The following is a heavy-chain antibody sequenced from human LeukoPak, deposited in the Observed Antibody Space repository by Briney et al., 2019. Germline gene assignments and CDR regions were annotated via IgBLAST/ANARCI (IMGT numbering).Heavy chain of an antibody. CDR2: TYYRSKWYY. V-gene: IGHV6-1*01. CDR3: AREREQQQNWFDP. D-gene: IGHD6-13*01. Sequence: SQTLSLTCVISGDRVSSNSAAWNWIRQSPSRGLEWLGRTYYRSKWYYHYAVSVKSRITINPDISKNQFSLQLNSVTPEDTAVYYCAREREQQQNWFDPWGQGTLVTVSS. CDR1: GDRVSSNSAA. J-gene: IGHJ5*02.